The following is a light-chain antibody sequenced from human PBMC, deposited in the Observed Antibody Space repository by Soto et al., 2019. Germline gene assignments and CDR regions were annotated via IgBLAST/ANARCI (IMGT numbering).Light chain of an antibody. CDR3: SSYTSSSTVV. J-gene: IGLJ2*01. CDR2: EVT. Sequence: QSALTQPASVSGSPGQSITISCTGTSSDVGSYKYVSWYQQHPGKAPKLMIYEVTSRPSGVSNRFSDSKSGNTASLTISGLQAEDEADYYCSSYTSSSTVVFGGGTKLTVL. V-gene: IGLV2-14*01. CDR1: SSDVGSYKY.